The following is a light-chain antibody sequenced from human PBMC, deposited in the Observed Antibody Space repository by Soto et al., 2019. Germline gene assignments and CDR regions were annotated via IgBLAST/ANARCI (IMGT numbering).Light chain of an antibody. V-gene: IGLV2-14*01. J-gene: IGLJ2*01. CDR1: SSDVGYYNY. CDR3: SSYTSSSTVV. Sequence: QSALTQPASVSGSPGQSITISCTGTSSDVGYYNYVSWYQQYPGKAPKLMIYDVSIRPSGASNRFSGSKSGNTASLTISGLQAEDEADYYCSSYTSSSTVVFGGGTKLTVL. CDR2: DVS.